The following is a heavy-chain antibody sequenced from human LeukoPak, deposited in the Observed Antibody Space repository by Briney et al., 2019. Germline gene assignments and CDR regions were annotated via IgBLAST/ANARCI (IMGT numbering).Heavy chain of an antibody. V-gene: IGHV1-46*01. Sequence: EASMKVSCKASGYTFTSYYMHWVRQAPGQGLEWMGIINPSGGSTSYAQKFQGRVTMTRDTSTSTVYMELSSLRSEDTAVYYCAREVYCSGGSCYYEFDYWGQGTLVTVSS. J-gene: IGHJ4*02. D-gene: IGHD2-15*01. CDR1: GYTFTSYY. CDR3: AREVYCSGGSCYYEFDY. CDR2: INPSGGST.